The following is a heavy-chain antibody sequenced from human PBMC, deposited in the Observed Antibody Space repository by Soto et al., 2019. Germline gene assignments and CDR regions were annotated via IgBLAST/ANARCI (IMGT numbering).Heavy chain of an antibody. CDR3: ASTMVRGVINYGMDV. D-gene: IGHD3-10*01. CDR1: GYTFTGYY. V-gene: IGHV1-2*02. J-gene: IGHJ6*02. Sequence: ASVKVSCKASGYTFTGYYMHWLRQSPGQGLEWMGWINPNSGGTNYAQKFQGRVTMTRDTSISTAYMELSRLRSDDTAVYYCASTMVRGVINYGMDVWGQGTTVTVSS. CDR2: INPNSGGT.